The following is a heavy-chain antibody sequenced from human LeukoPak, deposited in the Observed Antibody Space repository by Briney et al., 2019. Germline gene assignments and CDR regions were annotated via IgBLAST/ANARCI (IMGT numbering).Heavy chain of an antibody. J-gene: IGHJ4*02. Sequence: GGSLRLSCAASGFTFSNYWMSWVRQAPGKGLEWVANINQDGSEKYYVGSVKGRFTISRDNAKNSLYLQMNSLGAEDTAVYYCARGYRLNWGQGALVTVSS. D-gene: IGHD3-16*01. CDR1: GFTFSNYW. V-gene: IGHV3-7*01. CDR3: ARGYRLN. CDR2: INQDGSEK.